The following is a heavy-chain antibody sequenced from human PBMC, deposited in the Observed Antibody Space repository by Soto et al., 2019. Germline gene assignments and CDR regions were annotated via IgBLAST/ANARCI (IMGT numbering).Heavy chain of an antibody. D-gene: IGHD3-22*01. J-gene: IGHJ4*02. CDR2: IIPIFGTA. CDR3: ARITGRYYDSSGYYYAPVDY. Sequence: SVKVSCKASGGTFSSYAISWVRRAPGQGLEWMGGIIPIFGTANYAQKFQGRVTITADESTSTAYMELSSLRSEDTAVYYCARITGRYYDSSGYYYAPVDYWGQGTLVTVSS. V-gene: IGHV1-69*13. CDR1: GGTFSSYA.